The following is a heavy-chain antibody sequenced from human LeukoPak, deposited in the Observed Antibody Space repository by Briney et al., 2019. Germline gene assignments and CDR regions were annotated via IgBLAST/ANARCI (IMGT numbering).Heavy chain of an antibody. CDR3: ARDRRSYCSGAGCDSGNDY. D-gene: IGHD2-15*01. Sequence: ASVKVSCKASGYTFTSYDINWVRQATGQGLEWMGWMNPTSRNTGYAQKFQGRVTMTRNTSISTAYMELSSLRSDDTAVYYCARDRRSYCSGAGCDSGNDYWGQGTLVTVSS. J-gene: IGHJ4*02. CDR1: GYTFTSYD. CDR2: MNPTSRNT. V-gene: IGHV1-8*01.